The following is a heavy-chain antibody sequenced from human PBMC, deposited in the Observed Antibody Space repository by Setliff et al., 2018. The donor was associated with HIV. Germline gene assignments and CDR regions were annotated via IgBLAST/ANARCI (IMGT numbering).Heavy chain of an antibody. J-gene: IGHJ6*02. CDR2: IDQDGSEK. D-gene: IGHD3-10*01. Sequence: RLSCAASRFDFNNYWMCWVRQAPGKGLEWVANIDQDGSEKNYVDSVKGRFTISRDNAKNSMDLQMNSLRADDTAIYYCARKLRPGHGVDVWGQGTTVTVSS. CDR3: ARKLRPGHGVDV. V-gene: IGHV3-7*01. CDR1: RFDFNNYW.